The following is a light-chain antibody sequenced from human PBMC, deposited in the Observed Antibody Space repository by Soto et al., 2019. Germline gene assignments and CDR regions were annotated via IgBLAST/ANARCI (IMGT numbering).Light chain of an antibody. Sequence: QAVVTQPPSVSGAPGQRVTISCTGSSSNIGAGYDVHWYQQLPGTAPKLLIYGNSNRPSGVPDRFSGSKSGTSASLAITGLQAEDEADYYCQSYDSSLSVNYVFGTGTKLTVL. CDR2: GNS. J-gene: IGLJ1*01. CDR3: QSYDSSLSVNYV. V-gene: IGLV1-40*01. CDR1: SSNIGAGYD.